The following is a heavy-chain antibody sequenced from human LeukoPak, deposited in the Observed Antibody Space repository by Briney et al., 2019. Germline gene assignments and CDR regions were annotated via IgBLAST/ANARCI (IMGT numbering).Heavy chain of an antibody. J-gene: IGHJ6*03. D-gene: IGHD3-10*01. CDR2: IYYSGST. V-gene: IGHV4-59*01. CDR1: GGSISSYY. CDR3: ARGLESPGSYYYYMDV. Sequence: SETLSLTCTVSGGSISSYYWSWIRQPPGKGLEWIGYIYYSGSTNYNPSLKSRVTISVDTSKNQFSLKLSSVTAADTAVYYCARGLESPGSYYYYMDVWGKGTTVTVSS.